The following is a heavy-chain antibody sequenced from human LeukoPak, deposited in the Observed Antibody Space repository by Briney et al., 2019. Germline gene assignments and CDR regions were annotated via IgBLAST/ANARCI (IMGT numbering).Heavy chain of an antibody. J-gene: IGHJ4*02. D-gene: IGHD6-19*01. CDR3: ASGWYDYFDY. CDR2: IYYSGST. Sequence: SETLSLTCTVSGGPISSSSYYWGWIRQPPGKGLEWIGYIYYSGSTNYNPSLKSRVTISVDTSKNQFSLKLSSVTAADTAVYYCASGWYDYFDYWGQGTLVTVSS. CDR1: GGPISSSSYY. V-gene: IGHV4-61*05.